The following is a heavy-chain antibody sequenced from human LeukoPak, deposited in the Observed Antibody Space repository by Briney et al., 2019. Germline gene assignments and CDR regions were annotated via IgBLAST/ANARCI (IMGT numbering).Heavy chain of an antibody. CDR2: ISSSSSYI. Sequence: GGSLRLSCAASGFTFSSYSMNWVRQAPGKGLEWVSSISSSSSYIYYADSVKGRFTISRDNAKNSLYLQMNSLRAEDTAVYYCARASSSWSPEGFGFDYWGQGTLVTVSS. V-gene: IGHV3-21*01. CDR3: ARASSSWSPEGFGFDY. J-gene: IGHJ4*02. D-gene: IGHD6-13*01. CDR1: GFTFSSYS.